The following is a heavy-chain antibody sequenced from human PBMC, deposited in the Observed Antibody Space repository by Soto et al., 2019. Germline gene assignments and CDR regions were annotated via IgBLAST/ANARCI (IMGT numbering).Heavy chain of an antibody. CDR3: ARCYGGSHWYFDL. CDR1: GFTFSTYA. J-gene: IGHJ2*01. V-gene: IGHV3-30-3*01. CDR2: ISNDGSNK. Sequence: QVQLVESGGGVVQTGRSLRLSCAVSGFTFSTYAMHWVRQGPGKGLEWVAVISNDGSNKYHADSVRGRFTISRDNSKNTLYLEMNSLRAEDTAVYYCARCYGGSHWYFDLWGRGTLVTVSS. D-gene: IGHD4-17*01.